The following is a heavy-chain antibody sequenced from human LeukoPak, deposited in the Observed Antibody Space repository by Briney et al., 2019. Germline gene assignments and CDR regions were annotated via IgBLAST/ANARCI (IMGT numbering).Heavy chain of an antibody. CDR2: IYYSGST. V-gene: IGHV4-59*01. CDR1: GGSISSYY. D-gene: IGHD3-16*02. CDR3: AREGYDYVWGSYLDY. Sequence: PSETLSLTCTVSGGSISSYYWSWIRQPPGKGLEWIGYIYYSGSTNYNPSLKSRVTISVDTSKNQFSLKLSSVTAADTAVYYCAREGYDYVWGSYLDYWGQGTLVTVSS. J-gene: IGHJ4*02.